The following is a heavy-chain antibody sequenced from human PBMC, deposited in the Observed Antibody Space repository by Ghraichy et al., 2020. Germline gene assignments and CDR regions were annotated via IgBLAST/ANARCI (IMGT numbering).Heavy chain of an antibody. CDR3: CRGTWEPHLRF. CDR1: GASFSSYY. Sequence: SETLSLTCAVYGASFSSYYWTWVRQPPGKGLEWIGEVSHTGSTNFNPSLKSRVTLSLDTSRTQLSLKLNSVTAADTAVYYCCRGTWEPHLRFWGQGTAVTVSS. D-gene: IGHD1-26*01. V-gene: IGHV4-34*01. J-gene: IGHJ4*02. CDR2: VSHTGST.